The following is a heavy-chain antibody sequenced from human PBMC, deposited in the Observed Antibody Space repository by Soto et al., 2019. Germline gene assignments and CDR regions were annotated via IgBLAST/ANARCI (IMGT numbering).Heavy chain of an antibody. D-gene: IGHD4-17*01. J-gene: IGHJ6*02. CDR1: GFTFSNAW. V-gene: IGHV3-15*01. CDR2: IKSKTDGGTT. Sequence: PGGSLRLSCAASGFTFSNAWMSWVRQAPGKGLEWVGRIKSKTDGGTTDYAAPVKGRFTISRDDSKNTLYLQMNSLKTEDTAVYYCTTPHGDYDYYYYYGMDVWGQGTTVTVSS. CDR3: TTPHGDYDYYYYYGMDV.